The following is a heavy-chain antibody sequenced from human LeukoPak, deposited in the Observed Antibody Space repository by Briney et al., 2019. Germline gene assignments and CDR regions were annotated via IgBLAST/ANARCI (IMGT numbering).Heavy chain of an antibody. D-gene: IGHD4-23*01. V-gene: IGHV4-31*03. Sequence: KPSQTLSLTCTVSGGSISSGGYYWSWIRQHPGKGLEWIGYIYYSGNTYYNPSLKSRVTISVDTSKNQFSLKLSSVTAADTAVYYCARATQVVTPNYFDYWGQGTLVTVSS. J-gene: IGHJ4*02. CDR2: IYYSGNT. CDR1: GGSISSGGYY. CDR3: ARATQVVTPNYFDY.